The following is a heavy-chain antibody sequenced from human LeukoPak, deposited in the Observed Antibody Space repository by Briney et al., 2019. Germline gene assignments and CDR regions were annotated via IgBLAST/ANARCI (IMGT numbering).Heavy chain of an antibody. Sequence: PSETLSLTCAVYGGSFSSYYWSWIRQPPGKGLEWIGYIYYSGSTNYNPSLKSRVTISVDTSKNQFSLKLSSVTAADTAVYYCAAGLGYDFWSGYDNWFDPWGQGTLVTVSS. CDR3: AAGLGYDFWSGYDNWFDP. D-gene: IGHD3-3*01. CDR1: GGSFSSYY. J-gene: IGHJ5*02. V-gene: IGHV4-59*01. CDR2: IYYSGST.